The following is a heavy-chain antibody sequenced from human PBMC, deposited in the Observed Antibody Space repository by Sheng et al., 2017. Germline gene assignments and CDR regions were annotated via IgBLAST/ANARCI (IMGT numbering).Heavy chain of an antibody. V-gene: IGHV3-23*04. J-gene: IGHJ3*02. D-gene: IGHD3-10*01. Sequence: EMQLVESGGALVQTGGSLRLSCVSSQFTFGTYAMSWVRQAPGKGLEWVSAISGSGGSANYADSVKGRFSVSRDNSKNTLYLQMNSLRAEDTAVYYCAREGRDLPFLIWGQGTMVTVSS. CDR1: QFTFGTYA. CDR2: ISGSGGSA. CDR3: AREGRDLPFLI.